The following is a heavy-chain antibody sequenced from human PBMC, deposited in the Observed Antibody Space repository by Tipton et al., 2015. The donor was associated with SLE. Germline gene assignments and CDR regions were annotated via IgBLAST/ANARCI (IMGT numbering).Heavy chain of an antibody. CDR3: ARHPVAGYTYYMDV. Sequence: VQSGAEVKKPGASVKVSCRASGYIFSTYGISWVRQAPGQGLEWMGWINPYNDNTDYVEVLQGRVTMTTDTSTGTAYMELTSLNSDDTAIYYCARHPVAGYTYYMDVWGTGTTVTVSS. V-gene: IGHV1-18*01. J-gene: IGHJ6*03. CDR2: INPYNDNT. CDR1: GYIFSTYG. D-gene: IGHD5-24*01.